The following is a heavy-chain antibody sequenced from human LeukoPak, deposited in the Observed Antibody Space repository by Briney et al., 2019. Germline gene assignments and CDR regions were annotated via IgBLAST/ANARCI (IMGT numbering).Heavy chain of an antibody. CDR3: GVITTYDAFDI. Sequence: TVSGGSISXSXXXXGXXXXPPXXXXEWIGSIYYSGSTYYNPSLKSRVTISVDTSKNQFSLKLSSVTAADTAVYYCGVITTYDAFDIWGQGTMVTVSS. D-gene: IGHD3-22*01. V-gene: IGHV4-39*07. CDR1: GGSISXSXXX. CDR2: IYYSGST. J-gene: IGHJ3*02.